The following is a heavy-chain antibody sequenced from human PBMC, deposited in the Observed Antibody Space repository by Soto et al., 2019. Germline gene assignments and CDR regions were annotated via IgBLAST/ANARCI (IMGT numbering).Heavy chain of an antibody. Sequence: AGGSLRLSCAASGLTFSSYAMSWVRQAPGKGLEWVSYISSSSSTIYYADSVKGRFTISRDNAKNSLYLQMNSLRDEDTAVYYCARGGQYYGSGIFDPWGQGTLVTVSS. CDR2: ISSSSSTI. V-gene: IGHV3-48*02. D-gene: IGHD3-10*01. J-gene: IGHJ5*02. CDR1: GLTFSSYA. CDR3: ARGGQYYGSGIFDP.